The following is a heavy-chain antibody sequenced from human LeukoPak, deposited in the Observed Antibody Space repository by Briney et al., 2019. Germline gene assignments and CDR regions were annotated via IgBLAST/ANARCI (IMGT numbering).Heavy chain of an antibody. J-gene: IGHJ4*02. CDR3: AKVRAPIILRFLEWVIDY. Sequence: GGSLRLSRAASGFTFSSYAMSWVRQAPGKGLEWVSAISGSGGSTYYADSVKGRFTISRDNSKNTLYLQMNSLRAEDTAVYYCAKVRAPIILRFLEWVIDYWGQGTLVTVSS. D-gene: IGHD3-3*01. V-gene: IGHV3-23*01. CDR2: ISGSGGST. CDR1: GFTFSSYA.